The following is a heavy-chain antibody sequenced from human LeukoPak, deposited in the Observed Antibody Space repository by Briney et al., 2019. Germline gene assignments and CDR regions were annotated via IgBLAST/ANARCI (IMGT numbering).Heavy chain of an antibody. V-gene: IGHV1-8*01. CDR2: MNPNSGNT. J-gene: IGHJ4*02. CDR3: ARGRSGTPGAFDY. Sequence: ASVKVSCKASGYTFTSYDINWVRQATGQGLEWMGWMNPNSGNTGYAQKFQGRVTMTRDTSTSTVYMELGSLRSEDTAVYYCARGRSGTPGAFDYWGQGTLVTVSS. CDR1: GYTFTSYD. D-gene: IGHD3-10*01.